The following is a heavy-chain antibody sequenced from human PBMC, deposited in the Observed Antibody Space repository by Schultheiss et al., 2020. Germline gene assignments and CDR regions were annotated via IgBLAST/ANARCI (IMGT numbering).Heavy chain of an antibody. CDR2: ISYDGSNK. D-gene: IGHD3-22*01. CDR3: ARSGDSSGYYESYGMDV. J-gene: IGHJ6*02. Sequence: GESLKIACAASGFTFSSYGMHWVRQAPGKGLEWVAVISYDGSNKYFADSVRGRFTISRDNSKNTLYLQMNSLRAEDTAVYYCARSGDSSGYYESYGMDVWGQGTTVTVSS. V-gene: IGHV3-30*03. CDR1: GFTFSSYG.